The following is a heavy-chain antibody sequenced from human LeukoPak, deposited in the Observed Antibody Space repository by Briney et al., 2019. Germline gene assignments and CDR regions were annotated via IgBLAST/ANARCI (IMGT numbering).Heavy chain of an antibody. CDR1: DGSISNYY. CDR3: ARHLTGSSVCIEY. J-gene: IGHJ4*02. Sequence: SETPSLTCTVSDGSISNYYWSWIRQPPGKGLEWIGYIYTSGSTNYNPSLKSRVTISVDTSKNQFSLKLSSVTAADTAVYYCARHLTGSSVCIEYWGQGTLVTVSS. CDR2: IYTSGST. D-gene: IGHD2-8*02. V-gene: IGHV4-4*09.